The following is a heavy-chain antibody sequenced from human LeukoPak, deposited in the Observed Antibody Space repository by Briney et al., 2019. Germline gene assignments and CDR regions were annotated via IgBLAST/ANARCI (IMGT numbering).Heavy chain of an antibody. CDR2: INPSGGST. D-gene: IGHD6-19*01. V-gene: IGHV1-46*01. Sequence: ASVKVSCKASGYXFTSYYIHWVRQAPGQGLEWMGIINPSGGSTSYAQKFQGRVTMTRDTSTSTVYMELSSLRSEDTAVYYCARDRVSSGWPLTLDYWGQGTLVTVSS. CDR1: GYXFTSYY. CDR3: ARDRVSSGWPLTLDY. J-gene: IGHJ4*02.